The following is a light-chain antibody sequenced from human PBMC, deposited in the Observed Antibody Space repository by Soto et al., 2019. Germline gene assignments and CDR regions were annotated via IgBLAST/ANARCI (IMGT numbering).Light chain of an antibody. CDR3: SSYTTSFTWV. CDR2: GVT. J-gene: IGLJ3*02. CDR1: SSDVGVHNF. V-gene: IGLV2-14*01. Sequence: QSALTQPASVSGSPGQSISISCTGTSSDVGVHNFVSWYQQYPGKAHKVLIYGVTNRPSGVSNRFSGSKSGNTASLTISGLHAEDEADYYCSSYTTSFTWVFGGGTKLTVL.